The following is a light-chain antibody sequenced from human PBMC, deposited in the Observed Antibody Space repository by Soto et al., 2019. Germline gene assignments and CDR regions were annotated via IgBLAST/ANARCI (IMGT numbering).Light chain of an antibody. CDR1: SGDIGRYNL. CDR3: CSYASSGTLL. Sequence: QSALTQPASLSGSPGQSITISCTGTSGDIGRYNLVSWFQQFPAKAPKVIIYEGSERPSGVSDRFSGSQSGNTASLTISGLRAEDEADYYCCSYASSGTLLFGGGTKVTVL. CDR2: EGS. J-gene: IGLJ3*02. V-gene: IGLV2-23*01.